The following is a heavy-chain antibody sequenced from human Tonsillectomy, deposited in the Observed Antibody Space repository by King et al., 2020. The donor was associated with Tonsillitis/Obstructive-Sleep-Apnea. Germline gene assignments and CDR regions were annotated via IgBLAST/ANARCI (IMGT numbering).Heavy chain of an antibody. J-gene: IGHJ4*02. V-gene: IGHV4-34*01. CDR1: SGSFSDYY. Sequence: VQLPQWGAGLLKPSETLSLTCAVYSGSFSDYYWSCIRQPPGKGLEWIGEINHSGTTNYNPSLKSRVTISEDTSKNQFSLKLSSVTAADTAVYYCARGGAYCGGDCYIDYWGQGTLVTVSS. CDR3: ARGGAYCGGDCYIDY. D-gene: IGHD2-21*01. CDR2: INHSGTT.